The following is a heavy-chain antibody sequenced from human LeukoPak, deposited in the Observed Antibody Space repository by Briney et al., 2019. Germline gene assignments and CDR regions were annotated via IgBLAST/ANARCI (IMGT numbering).Heavy chain of an antibody. CDR1: GYTFTSYG. V-gene: IGHV1-3*01. Sequence: ASVKVSCKASGYTFTSYGISWVRQAPGQRLEWMGWINAGNGNTKYSQKFQGRVTITRDTSASTAYMELSSLRSEDTAVYYCARAGPIVPFDYWGQGTLVTVSS. J-gene: IGHJ4*02. D-gene: IGHD2-8*01. CDR2: INAGNGNT. CDR3: ARAGPIVPFDY.